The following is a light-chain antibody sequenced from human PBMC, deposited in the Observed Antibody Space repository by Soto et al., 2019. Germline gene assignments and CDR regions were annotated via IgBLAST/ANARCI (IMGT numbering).Light chain of an antibody. CDR1: QSIGRY. CDR2: DGF. V-gene: IGKV3-11*01. J-gene: IGKJ2*02. CDR3: QQRARWPST. Sequence: EVVLTQSPATLSLSPGEGATLSCRASQSIGRYVAWYQQKAGQAPRLLIYDGFTRATGVAARFSGSGSATDFTLTISSLEPEDFAVYYCQQRARWPSTFGPGTKVDIK.